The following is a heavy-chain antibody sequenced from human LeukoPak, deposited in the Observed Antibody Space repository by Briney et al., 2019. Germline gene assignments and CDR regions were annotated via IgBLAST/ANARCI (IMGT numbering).Heavy chain of an antibody. J-gene: IGHJ4*02. CDR2: VSSTCDYI. V-gene: IGHV3-21*01. CDR3: ARDFGGYDPLDY. Sequence: PGVSLRLSCAASGFTFSSYSMNWVRQAPGKGLEWVSSVSSTCDYIYYADSVEGRFTISRDNARNALYLQMNSLRAEDTAVYYCARDFGGYDPLDYWGQGTLVTVSS. CDR1: GFTFSSYS. D-gene: IGHD5-12*01.